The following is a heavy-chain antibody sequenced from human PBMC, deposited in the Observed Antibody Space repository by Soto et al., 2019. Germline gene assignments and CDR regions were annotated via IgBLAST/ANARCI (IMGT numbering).Heavy chain of an antibody. CDR1: GLIFRTYA. D-gene: IGHD2-2*01. J-gene: IGHJ4*02. CDR2: IWYDGSEK. CDR3: ATSRPPDPHGFDS. V-gene: IGHV3-33*01. Sequence: PGGSLRLSCAASGLIFRTYAMHWVRQAPGEGLEWVAAIWYDGSEKYYADSVKGRFTISRDNSRNTLYLHMNSLRAEDTAMYYCATSRPPDPHGFDSWGQGTLVTVSS.